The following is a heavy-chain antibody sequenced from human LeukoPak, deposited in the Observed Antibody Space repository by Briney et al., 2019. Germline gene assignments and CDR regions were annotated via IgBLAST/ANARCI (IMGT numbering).Heavy chain of an antibody. J-gene: IGHJ4*02. CDR3: ARARSGKWGFDY. CDR1: GESFSGYY. D-gene: IGHD1-26*01. V-gene: IGHV4-34*01. CDR2: INHSGSI. Sequence: SETLSLTCAVYGESFSGYYWSWIRQPPGRGLEWIGEINHSGSINYNPSLKSRVTISVDTSKNQFSLKLSSVTAADTAVYYCARARSGKWGFDYWGQGALVTVSS.